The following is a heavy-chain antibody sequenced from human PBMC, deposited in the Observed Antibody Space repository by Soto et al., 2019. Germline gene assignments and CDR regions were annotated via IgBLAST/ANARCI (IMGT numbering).Heavy chain of an antibody. D-gene: IGHD3-10*01. CDR2: IWSDGSNQ. CDR3: ARERTFGENNHNYMDV. Sequence: QVQLVESGGGVVQPGGSLRLSCAASAFTFSRLGMHWVRQAPGKGLQWVGVIWSDGSNQRYAESVKGRFTISRDNSKNTLYLQMNSLRAEDTAVYYCARERTFGENNHNYMDVWGTGITVTVSS. CDR1: AFTFSRLG. V-gene: IGHV3-33*01. J-gene: IGHJ6*03.